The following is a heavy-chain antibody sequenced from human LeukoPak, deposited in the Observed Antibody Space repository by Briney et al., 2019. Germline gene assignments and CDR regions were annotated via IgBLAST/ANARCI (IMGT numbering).Heavy chain of an antibody. CDR1: GYTFTGYY. CDR2: INPNSGGT. D-gene: IGHD3-3*01. V-gene: IGHV1-2*02. Sequence: ASVKVSCKASGYTFTGYYMHWVRQAPGQGLEWMGWINPNSGGTNYAQKFQGRVTMTRDTSISTAYMELSRLRSDDTAVYYCATSVVTIFGVVPPPPFDYWGQGTLVTVSS. J-gene: IGHJ4*02. CDR3: ATSVVTIFGVVPPPPFDY.